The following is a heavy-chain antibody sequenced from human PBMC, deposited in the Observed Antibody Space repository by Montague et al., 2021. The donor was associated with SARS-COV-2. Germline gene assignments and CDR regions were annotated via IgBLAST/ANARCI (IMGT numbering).Heavy chain of an antibody. CDR2: IYYSGST. V-gene: IGHV4-31*03. J-gene: IGHJ4*02. D-gene: IGHD3-3*01. Sequence: TLSLTCTVSGGSISSGGYYWSWIRQHPGKDLEWIGYIYYSGSTYYNPSLKSRVTIPVDTSKNQFSLKLSSVTAADTAVYYCARAPRNIFGVVLTFDYWGQGTLVTVSS. CDR3: ARAPRNIFGVVLTFDY. CDR1: GGSISSGGYY.